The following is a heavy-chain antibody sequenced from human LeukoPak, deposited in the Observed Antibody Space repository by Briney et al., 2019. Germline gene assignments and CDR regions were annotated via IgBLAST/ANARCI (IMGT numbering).Heavy chain of an antibody. CDR3: ARAWGYLDAFDI. D-gene: IGHD5-18*01. CDR2: IIPILGIA. CDR1: GGTFSSYA. J-gene: IGHJ3*02. V-gene: IGHV1-69*04. Sequence: SVKVSCKASGGTFSSYAISWVRQAPGQGLEWMGRIIPILGIANYAQKFQGRVTITADKSTSTAYMELSSLRSEDTAVYYCARAWGYLDAFDIWGQGTMVTVSS.